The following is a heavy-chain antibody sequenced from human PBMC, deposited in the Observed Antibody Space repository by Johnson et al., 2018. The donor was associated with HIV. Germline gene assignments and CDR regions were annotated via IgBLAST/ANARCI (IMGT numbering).Heavy chain of an antibody. Sequence: VQLVECGGGLVQPGGSLRLSCAASGFTFSSYAMSWVRQAPGKGLEWVSVISGSGGSTYYADSVKGRFTISRDNAKNALFLQIDTLGAEDTAVYYCARDGVYSSPWDAFDIWGQGTMVIVSS. V-gene: IGHV3-23*04. J-gene: IGHJ3*02. CDR3: ARDGVYSSPWDAFDI. CDR2: ISGSGGST. D-gene: IGHD6-13*01. CDR1: GFTFSSYA.